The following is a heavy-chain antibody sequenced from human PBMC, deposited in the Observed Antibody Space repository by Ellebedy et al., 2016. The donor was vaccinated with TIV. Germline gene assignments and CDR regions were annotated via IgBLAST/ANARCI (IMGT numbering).Heavy chain of an antibody. V-gene: IGHV1-69*13. CDR2: IIPIFGTA. D-gene: IGHD3-22*01. CDR1: GYTFTSYY. CDR3: ARGDYYDSRNLDY. Sequence: ASVKVSCKASGYTFTSYYMHWVRQAPGQGLEWMGGIIPIFGTANYAQKSQGRVTITADESTSTAYMELSSLRSEDTAVYYWARGDYYDSRNLDYWGQGTLVTVSS. J-gene: IGHJ4*02.